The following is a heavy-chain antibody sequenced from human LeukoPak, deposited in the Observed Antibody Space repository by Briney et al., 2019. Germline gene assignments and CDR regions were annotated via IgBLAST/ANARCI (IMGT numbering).Heavy chain of an antibody. V-gene: IGHV3-30*18. CDR3: AKGSRSGGSYYFDY. CDR1: GFTFSGYG. Sequence: GGSLRLSCAASGFTFSGYGMHWVRQAPGKGLEWVAAISYDGSNKYYADSVKGRFTISRDNSKNTLYLQMNSLRAEDTAVYYCAKGSRSGGSYYFDYWGQGTLVTVSS. D-gene: IGHD2-15*01. J-gene: IGHJ4*02. CDR2: ISYDGSNK.